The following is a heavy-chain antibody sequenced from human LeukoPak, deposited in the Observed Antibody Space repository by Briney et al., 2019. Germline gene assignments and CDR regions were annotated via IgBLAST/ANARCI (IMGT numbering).Heavy chain of an antibody. CDR3: AREGSGRLLDY. CDR2: ISNDGTNK. V-gene: IGHV3-30-3*01. CDR1: GFTFSTYA. D-gene: IGHD6-19*01. Sequence: GGSLRLSCAASGFTFSTYAMHWVRQAPGKGLEWVAVISNDGTNKYYADSVKGRFTISRDNSKNTLFVQVNSLRAEDTAVYYYAREGSGRLLDYWGQGTLVTVSS. J-gene: IGHJ4*02.